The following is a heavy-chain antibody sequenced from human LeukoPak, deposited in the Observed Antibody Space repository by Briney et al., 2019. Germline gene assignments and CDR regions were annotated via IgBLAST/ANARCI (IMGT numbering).Heavy chain of an antibody. Sequence: PGGSLRLSCAASGFTFSSYSMNWVRQAPGKGLEWVSYISSSSSTIYYADSVKGRFTISRDNAKNSLYLQMNSPRAEDTAVYYCASLGSIDYWGQGTLVTVSS. D-gene: IGHD3-16*01. J-gene: IGHJ4*02. V-gene: IGHV3-48*01. CDR1: GFTFSSYS. CDR2: ISSSSSTI. CDR3: ASLGSIDY.